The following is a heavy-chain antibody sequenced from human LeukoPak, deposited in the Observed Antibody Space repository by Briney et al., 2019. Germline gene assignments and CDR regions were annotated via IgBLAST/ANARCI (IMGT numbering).Heavy chain of an antibody. J-gene: IGHJ6*03. Sequence: PSETLSLTCTVPGGSISSYYWSWIRQPAGKGLEWIGRIYTSESTNYNPSLKSRVTMSVDTSKNQFSLKLSSVTAADTAVYYCARDRVVGATTVAAGYYYYYYMDVWGKGTTVTVSS. CDR2: IYTSEST. D-gene: IGHD1-26*01. V-gene: IGHV4-4*07. CDR1: GGSISSYY. CDR3: ARDRVVGATTVAAGYYYYYYMDV.